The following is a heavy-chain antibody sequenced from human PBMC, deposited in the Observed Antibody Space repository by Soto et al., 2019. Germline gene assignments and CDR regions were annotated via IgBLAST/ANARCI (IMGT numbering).Heavy chain of an antibody. CDR1: GYTFTGYY. D-gene: IGHD3-22*01. V-gene: IGHV1-2*02. Sequence: GASVKVSCKASGYTFTGYYMHWVRQAPGQGLEWMGWINPNSGVTKYAQKFQGRVTMTRDTSISTAYMELSSLRSDGTAVYYCARGTGCSRYYYYSWGQGTRATVSA. CDR2: INPNSGVT. CDR3: ARGTGCSRYYYYS. J-gene: IGHJ4*02.